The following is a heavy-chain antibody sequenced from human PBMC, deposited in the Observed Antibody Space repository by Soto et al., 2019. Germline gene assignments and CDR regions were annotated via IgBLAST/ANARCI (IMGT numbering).Heavy chain of an antibody. CDR1: GGSISSSSYY. D-gene: IGHD3-22*01. V-gene: IGHV4-39*01. J-gene: IGHJ6*02. Sequence: SETMSLTCAVCGGSISSSSYYWGWIRQPPGKGLEWIGSIYYSGSTYYNPSLKSRVTISVDTSKNQFSLKLSSVTAADTAVYYCASRLYYDSSGYEGGGMDVWGQWTTVTGSS. CDR2: IYYSGST. CDR3: ASRLYYDSSGYEGGGMDV.